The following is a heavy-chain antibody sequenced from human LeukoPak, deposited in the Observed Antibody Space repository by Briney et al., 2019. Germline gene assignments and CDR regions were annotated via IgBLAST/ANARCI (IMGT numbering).Heavy chain of an antibody. D-gene: IGHD3-10*01. V-gene: IGHV4-34*01. J-gene: IGHJ3*02. Sequence: SETLSLTCAVYGGSFSGYYWSWIRQPPGKGLEWIGEINHSGSTNYNPSLKSRVTISVDTSKNQFSLKLSSVTAADTAVYYCARGESGSGRGPVAAFDIWGQGTMVTVSS. CDR1: GGSFSGYY. CDR2: INHSGST. CDR3: ARGESGSGRGPVAAFDI.